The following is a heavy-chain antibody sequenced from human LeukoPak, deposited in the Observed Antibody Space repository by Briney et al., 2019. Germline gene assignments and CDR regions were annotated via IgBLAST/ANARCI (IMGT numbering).Heavy chain of an antibody. CDR2: VFYSGKT. J-gene: IGHJ4*02. Sequence: SETLSLTCTVSGGSFSTSDYYWGWLRQSPVKGLEWIGDVFYSGKTNDNPSLRGRATISIHTSKNQFSLKLTYVTAADTAVYYCARVFDSWGQGTLVTVSS. CDR1: GGSFSTSDYY. CDR3: ARVFDS. V-gene: IGHV4-39*07.